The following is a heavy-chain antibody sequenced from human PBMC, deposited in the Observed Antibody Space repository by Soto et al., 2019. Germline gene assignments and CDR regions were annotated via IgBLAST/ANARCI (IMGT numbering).Heavy chain of an antibody. CDR1: GFTFSSYA. V-gene: IGHV3-23*01. D-gene: IGHD3-22*01. CDR3: AKLRDSSGYYSLRLLDYFDY. Sequence: GGSLRLSCAASGFTFSSYAMSWVRQAPGKGLEWVSAISGSGGSTYYADSVKGRFTISRDNSKNTLYLQMNSLRAEDTAVYYCAKLRDSSGYYSLRLLDYFDYWGQGTLVTVS. CDR2: ISGSGGST. J-gene: IGHJ4*02.